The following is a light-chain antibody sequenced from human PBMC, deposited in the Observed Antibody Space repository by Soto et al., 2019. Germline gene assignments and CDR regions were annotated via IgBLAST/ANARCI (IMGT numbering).Light chain of an antibody. J-gene: IGKJ4*01. Sequence: IQLTQSPSSLSASVGDRVTITSRASQDINSHLVWFHQNPGEAPKLLIYDASTLESRVPSRFSGSGSGTVFTLTISSLQPEDFATYYCQQLNTYPLTFGGGTKVEIK. V-gene: IGKV1-9*01. CDR1: QDINSH. CDR2: DAS. CDR3: QQLNTYPLT.